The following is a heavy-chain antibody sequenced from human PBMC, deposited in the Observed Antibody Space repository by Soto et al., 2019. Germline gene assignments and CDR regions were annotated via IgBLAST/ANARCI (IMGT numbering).Heavy chain of an antibody. CDR1: GYSFTNYW. J-gene: IGHJ5*02. V-gene: IGHV5-51*01. CDR2: IYPGDSDT. D-gene: IGHD6-6*01. CDR3: ARQGSIANRRNWLDP. Sequence: GESLKISCKASGYSFTNYWIAWVRQVPGKGLEWMGIIYPGDSDTRYSPSFQGQVTISADRSINTAYLRWSGLTASDTAIYYYARQGSIANRRNWLDPWGQGTPVTVSS.